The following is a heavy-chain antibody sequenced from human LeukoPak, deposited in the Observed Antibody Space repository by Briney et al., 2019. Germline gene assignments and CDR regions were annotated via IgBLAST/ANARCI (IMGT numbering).Heavy chain of an antibody. J-gene: IGHJ3*02. CDR1: GYSVTSYW. CDR3: AKLLLDSGSYPGHDASDI. D-gene: IGHD1-26*01. V-gene: IGHV5-51*01. Sequence: GESLKISCKGSGYSVTSYWIGWVRQMPGKGLEWMGIIYPGDSDTRYSPSFQGQVTISADKSISTAYLQWSSLKASDTAMYYCAKLLLDSGSYPGHDASDIWGQGTMVTVSS. CDR2: IYPGDSDT.